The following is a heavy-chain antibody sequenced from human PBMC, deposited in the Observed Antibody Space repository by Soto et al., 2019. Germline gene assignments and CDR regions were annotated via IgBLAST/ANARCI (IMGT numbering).Heavy chain of an antibody. Sequence: QVQLVQSGAEVKKPGSSVKVSRKDSGGTFSTYSMFWVRQAPGQGLEWMGRIIPMLGIANYAQRFQDRVTITADKSTATAYMELSSLRSEDTALYYCTIGSWSGEVFDIWGQGTMVTVSS. CDR3: TIGSWSGEVFDI. CDR1: GGTFSTYS. D-gene: IGHD2-21*01. J-gene: IGHJ3*02. V-gene: IGHV1-69*02. CDR2: IIPMLGIA.